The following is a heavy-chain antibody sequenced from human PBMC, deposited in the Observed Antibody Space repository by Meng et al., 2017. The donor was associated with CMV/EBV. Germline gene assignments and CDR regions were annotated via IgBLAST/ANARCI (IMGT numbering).Heavy chain of an antibody. CDR1: GYTCTGYY. CDR2: INPNSGGT. D-gene: IGHD5-18*01. CDR3: ARDLGDTAIY. V-gene: IGHV1-2*02. J-gene: IGHJ4*02. Sequence: VQLVWSGAEGKKPGASAKVTCNASGYTCTGYYMRRVRQAPGQGLEWMGWINPNSGGTNYAQKLQGRVTMTRDTSNSTAYMELSRLRSDDTAVYYCARDLGDTAIYWGQGTLVTVSS.